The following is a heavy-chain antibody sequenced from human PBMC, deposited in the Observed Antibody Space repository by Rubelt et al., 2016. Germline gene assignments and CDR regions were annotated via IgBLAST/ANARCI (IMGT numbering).Heavy chain of an antibody. V-gene: IGHV3-30*19. Sequence: QVQLVESGGGVVQPGGSLRLSCAASGFTFSSYGMHWVRQAPGKGLEWVAVISYDGRSEYYADCVTGRFTISRDNSQNTLYLQMNSLRADDTAVYYCARAEQEYNWFDPWGQGTLVTVSS. D-gene: IGHD1-26*01. CDR2: ISYDGRSE. CDR1: GFTFSSYG. J-gene: IGHJ5*02. CDR3: ARAEQEYNWFDP.